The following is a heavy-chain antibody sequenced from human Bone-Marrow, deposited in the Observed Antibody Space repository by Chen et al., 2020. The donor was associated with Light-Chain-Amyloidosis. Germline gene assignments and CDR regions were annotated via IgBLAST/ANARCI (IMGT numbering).Heavy chain of an antibody. CDR3: ARGDGYNFLGYFGY. Sequence: QVQLQQSGPGLVKHSQTLSLTCAISGDSVSSNSAAWNWIRQSPSRGLEWPGRTYYRSKWYNDYTVSVKSRVTINPDTSKNQFSLQLNSVAPEDTAVYYCARGDGYNFLGYFGYWGQGTLVTVSS. CDR1: GDSVSSNSAA. D-gene: IGHD5-12*01. CDR2: TYYRSKWYN. J-gene: IGHJ4*02. V-gene: IGHV6-1*01.